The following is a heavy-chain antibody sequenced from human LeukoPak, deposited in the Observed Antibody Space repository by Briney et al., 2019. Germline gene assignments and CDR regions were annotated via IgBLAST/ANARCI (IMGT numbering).Heavy chain of an antibody. J-gene: IGHJ6*03. Sequence: SQTLSLTCAVYGVSLRGYYWSWIRQSPEKGLEWIGEISHEGDSIYNPSLKSRLTLSVDMSKNQFSLNLRSVTAADTAVYYCARRGNVVSEYYFDHWSKWTTVIISS. CDR1: GVSLRGYY. CDR3: ARRGNVVSEYYFDH. CDR2: ISHEGDS. D-gene: IGHD1-1*01. V-gene: IGHV4-34*01.